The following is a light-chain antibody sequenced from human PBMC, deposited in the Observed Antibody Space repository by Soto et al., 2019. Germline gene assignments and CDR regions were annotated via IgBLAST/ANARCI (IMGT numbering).Light chain of an antibody. CDR2: DGT. J-gene: IGLJ2*01. V-gene: IGLV2-23*01. CDR1: SSDVGGFKL. CDR3: CSYSASSNSVV. Sequence: QSALTQPASVSGSPGQSITISCTGTSSDVGGFKLVSWYQQHPGEAPKLMIYDGTERPSGVSNRFSGSKSGNTASLTISGRQDEDDADDYCCSYSASSNSVVFGGGTKLTVL.